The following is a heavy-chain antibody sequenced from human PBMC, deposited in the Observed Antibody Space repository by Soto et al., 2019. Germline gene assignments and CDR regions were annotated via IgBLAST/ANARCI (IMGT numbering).Heavy chain of an antibody. CDR2: IIPIFGTA. CDR1: GGTFSSYA. V-gene: IGHV1-69*01. J-gene: IGHJ6*02. D-gene: IGHD2-15*01. CDR3: ARNPNEVAIYYYYYGMDV. Sequence: QVQLVQSGAEVKKPGSSVKVSCKASGGTFSSYAISWVXXAPGQGLEWMGGIIPIFGTANYAQKFQGRVTITADESTSTAYMELSSLRSEDTAVYYCARNPNEVAIYYYYYGMDVWGQGTTVTVSS.